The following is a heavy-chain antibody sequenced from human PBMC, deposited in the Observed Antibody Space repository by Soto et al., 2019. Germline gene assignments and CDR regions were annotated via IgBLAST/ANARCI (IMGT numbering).Heavy chain of an antibody. V-gene: IGHV3-23*01. Sequence: GGSLRLSCAASGFTFSSYAMSWVRQAPEKGLEWVSAISGSGGSTYYADSVKGRFTISRDNSKNTLYLQMNSLRAEDTAVYYCAKDRPDTSEYSSSSAHWGQGTLVTAPQ. J-gene: IGHJ4*02. CDR2: ISGSGGST. D-gene: IGHD6-6*01. CDR3: AKDRPDTSEYSSSSAH. CDR1: GFTFSSYA.